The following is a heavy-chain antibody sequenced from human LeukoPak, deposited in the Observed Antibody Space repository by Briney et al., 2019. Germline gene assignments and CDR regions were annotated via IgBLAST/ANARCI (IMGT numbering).Heavy chain of an antibody. D-gene: IGHD3-22*01. J-gene: IGHJ4*02. CDR1: GFTFSSYS. V-gene: IGHV3-48*01. CDR2: ISSSSSIK. Sequence: PGGSLRLSCAASGFTFSSYSMNWVGQAPGKGREWVSYISSSSSIKYYADSVKGRFTISRDNAKNSLYLQMNSLRAEDTAVYYCARGWDDSSGDGDYWGQGTLVTVSS. CDR3: ARGWDDSSGDGDY.